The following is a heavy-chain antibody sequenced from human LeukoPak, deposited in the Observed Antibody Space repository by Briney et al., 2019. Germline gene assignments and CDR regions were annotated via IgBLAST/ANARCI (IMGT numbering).Heavy chain of an antibody. CDR2: INPNSGGT. V-gene: IGHV1-2*02. CDR1: GYTFTGYY. J-gene: IGHJ4*02. CDR3: ARAPCGGDCLFDY. Sequence: GASVKVSCKASGYTFTGYYMHWVRQAPGQGLEWMGWINPNSGGTNYAQKFQGRVTMTRDTSISTAYMELGRLRSDDTAVYYCARAPCGGDCLFDYWGQGTLVTVSS. D-gene: IGHD2-21*02.